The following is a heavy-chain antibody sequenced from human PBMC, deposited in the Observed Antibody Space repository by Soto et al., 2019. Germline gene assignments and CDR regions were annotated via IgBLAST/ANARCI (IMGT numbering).Heavy chain of an antibody. D-gene: IGHD3-3*01. J-gene: IGHJ4*02. CDR2: IYPGDSDT. CDR1: GYSFTSYW. CDR3: ARFPDFWSGYHYYFDY. Sequence: ESLKISFKGSGYSFTSYWIGWVRQMPGKGLEWMGIIYPGDSDTRYSPSFQGQVTISADKSISTAYLQWSSLKASDTAMYYCARFPDFWSGYHYYFDYWGQGTLVTVSS. V-gene: IGHV5-51*01.